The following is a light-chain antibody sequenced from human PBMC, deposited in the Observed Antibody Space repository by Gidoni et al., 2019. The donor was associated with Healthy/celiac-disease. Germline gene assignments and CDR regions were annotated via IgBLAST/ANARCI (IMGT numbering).Light chain of an antibody. CDR1: QSVLYSSNNKNY. CDR2: GAS. V-gene: IGKV4-1*01. Sequence: DIVMTQSPDSLAVSLGERATIKCKSSQSVLYSSNNKNYLAWYQQKPGQPPKLLIYGASTRESGVPDRFSGSGSGSDFTLTISSLQAEDVAVYYCQQYYNTLALTFXGXTKVEIK. J-gene: IGKJ4*01. CDR3: QQYYNTLALT.